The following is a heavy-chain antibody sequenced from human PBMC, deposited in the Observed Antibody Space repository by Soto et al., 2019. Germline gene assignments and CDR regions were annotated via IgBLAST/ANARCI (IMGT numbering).Heavy chain of an antibody. J-gene: IGHJ4*02. V-gene: IGHV3-74*01. CDR1: GFTFNTHW. D-gene: IGHD1-26*01. CDR2: IYFDGITT. Sequence: GGSLRLSCTASGFTFNTHWMHWVHQAPGKGLVWVSRIYFDGITTNYADSVKGRLTVSRDNAKNTVYLHVNTLRDEDTAVYYCARGGAMGVDYWGQGTLVTVSS. CDR3: ARGGAMGVDY.